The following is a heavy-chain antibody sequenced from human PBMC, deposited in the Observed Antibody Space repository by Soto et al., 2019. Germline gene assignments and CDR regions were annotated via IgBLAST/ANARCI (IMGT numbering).Heavy chain of an antibody. CDR1: GFTFTSSA. D-gene: IGHD3-22*01. CDR2: IVVGSGNT. J-gene: IGHJ4*02. Sequence: QMQLVQSGPEVKKPGTSVKVSCKASGFTFTSSAVQWVRQARGQRLEWIGWIVVGSGNTNYAQEFQERVTITRDMSTSTAYMELSSLRSEDTAVYYCAAVDRDSSGWRLWGQGTLVTVSS. CDR3: AAVDRDSSGWRL. V-gene: IGHV1-58*01.